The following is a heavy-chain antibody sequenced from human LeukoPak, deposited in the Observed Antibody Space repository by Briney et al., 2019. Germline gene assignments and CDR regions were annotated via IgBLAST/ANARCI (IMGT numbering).Heavy chain of an antibody. D-gene: IGHD3-10*01. V-gene: IGHV5-51*01. CDR2: IYPGDSDT. CDR3: ARHANYYGSGRWFDP. Sequence: GESLKISCKASGYSFTTYWIGWVRQMPGKGLEWMGIIYPGDSDTRYSPSSQGQVTISADISISTAYLQWSSLKASDTAMYYCARHANYYGSGRWFDPWGQGTLVTVSS. CDR1: GYSFTTYW. J-gene: IGHJ5*02.